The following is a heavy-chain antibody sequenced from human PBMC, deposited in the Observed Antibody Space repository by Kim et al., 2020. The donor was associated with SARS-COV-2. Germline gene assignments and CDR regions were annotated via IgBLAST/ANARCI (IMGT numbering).Heavy chain of an antibody. CDR2: ISSSGTYT. V-gene: IGHV3-11*06. CDR3: ARDYCRSGSCQSAPDY. J-gene: IGHJ4*02. CDR1: GFTFSNYD. D-gene: IGHD2-15*01. Sequence: GGSLRLSCAASGFTFSNYDMRWIRQAPGKGLEWVSFISSSGTYTYYADSVKGRFTISRDNAKNSLYLQMNSLRAEDTALYYCARDYCRSGSCQSAPDYWGQRTLVTVSS.